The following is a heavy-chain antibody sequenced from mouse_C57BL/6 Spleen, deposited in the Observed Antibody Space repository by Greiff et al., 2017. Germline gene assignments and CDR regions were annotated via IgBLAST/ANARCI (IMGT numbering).Heavy chain of an antibody. CDR2: INPGSGGT. V-gene: IGHV1-54*01. CDR3: AGFYYYGSSFFDY. Sequence: QVQLKQSGAELVRPGTSVKVSCKASGYAFTNYLIEWVKQRPGQGLEWIGVINPGSGGTNYNEKFKGKATLTADKSSSTAYMQLSSLTSEDSAVYFCAGFYYYGSSFFDYWGQGTTLTVSS. D-gene: IGHD1-1*01. CDR1: GYAFTNYL. J-gene: IGHJ2*01.